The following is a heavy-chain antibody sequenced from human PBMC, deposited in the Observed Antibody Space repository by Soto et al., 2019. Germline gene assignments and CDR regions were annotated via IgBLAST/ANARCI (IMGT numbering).Heavy chain of an antibody. V-gene: IGHV1-3*01. Sequence: ASVKVSCKASGYTFTSYAMHWVRQAPGQRLEWMGWINAGNGNTKYSQKFQGRVTITRDTSASIAYMELSSLRSEDTAVYYCVGAVVPAALDVWGQGTTVTVSS. CDR2: INAGNGNT. CDR1: GYTFTSYA. J-gene: IGHJ6*02. CDR3: VGAVVPAALDV. D-gene: IGHD2-2*01.